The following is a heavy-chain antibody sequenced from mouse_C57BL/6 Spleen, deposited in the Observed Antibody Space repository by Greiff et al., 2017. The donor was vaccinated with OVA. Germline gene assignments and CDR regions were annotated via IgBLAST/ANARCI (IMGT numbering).Heavy chain of an antibody. J-gene: IGHJ1*03. CDR2: IDPENGDT. V-gene: IGHV14-4*01. CDR1: GFNIKDDY. D-gene: IGHD2-1*01. Sequence: VHVKQSGAELVRPGASVKLSCTASGFNIKDDYMHWVKQRPEQGLEWIGWIDPENGDTEYASKFQGKATITADTSSNTAYLQLSSLTSEDTAVYYCTTNGNYGRYFDVWGTGTTVTVSS. CDR3: TTNGNYGRYFDV.